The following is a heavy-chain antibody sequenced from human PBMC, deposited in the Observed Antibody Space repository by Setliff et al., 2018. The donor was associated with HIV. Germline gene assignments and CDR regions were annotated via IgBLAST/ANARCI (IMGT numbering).Heavy chain of an antibody. J-gene: IGHJ3*02. CDR2: IITVLDIT. V-gene: IGHV1-69*10. CDR3: AGPRGDEAFDI. Sequence: SVKVSCKASGGTSSTFAINWVRQAPGQGLEWMGQIITVLDITDYAQKFQGRVTITADESTSTMYMELSSLRSDDTAVYYCAGPRGDEAFDIWGQGTMVTVSS. D-gene: IGHD3-10*01. CDR1: GGTSSTFA.